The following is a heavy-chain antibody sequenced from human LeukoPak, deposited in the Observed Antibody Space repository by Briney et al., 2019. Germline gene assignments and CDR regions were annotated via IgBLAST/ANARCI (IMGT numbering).Heavy chain of an antibody. CDR3: ARDCSGGSCLDY. D-gene: IGHD2-15*01. CDR2: IYYSGST. V-gene: IGHV4-31*03. CDR1: GGSISSGGYY. J-gene: IGHJ4*02. Sequence: SETLSLTCTVSGGSISSGGYYWSWIRQHPGKGLEWIGYIYYSGSTYYNPSLKSRVTISVDPSKNQFSLKLSSVTAADTAVYYCARDCSGGSCLDYWGQGTLVTVSS.